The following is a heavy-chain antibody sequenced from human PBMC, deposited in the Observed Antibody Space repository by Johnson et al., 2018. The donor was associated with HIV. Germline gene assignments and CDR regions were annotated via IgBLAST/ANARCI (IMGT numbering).Heavy chain of an antibody. CDR2: ISGSGGST. CDR3: TTDRDSSGYLDAFDI. D-gene: IGHD3-22*01. Sequence: AQLVESGGGLVQPGGSLRLSCAASGFTFSSYAMSWVRQAPGKGLEWVSAISGSGGSTYYADSVKGRFTISRDNSKNTLYLQMNSLKTEDTAVYYCTTDRDSSGYLDAFDIWGQGTMVTVSS. J-gene: IGHJ3*02. V-gene: IGHV3-23*04. CDR1: GFTFSSYA.